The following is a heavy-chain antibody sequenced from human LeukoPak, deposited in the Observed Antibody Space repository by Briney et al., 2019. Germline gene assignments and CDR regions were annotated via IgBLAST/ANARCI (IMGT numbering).Heavy chain of an antibody. Sequence: PGGSLRLSCAASGFTFSSYTMNWVRQAPGKGLEWVSSISSRSSIYYADSMKGRFTISRDNAKNSLYLQMNSLRAEDTAVYYCAKSFWWFGEFSPFDYWGQGTLVTVSS. CDR2: ISSRSSI. D-gene: IGHD3-10*01. CDR1: GFTFSSYT. CDR3: AKSFWWFGEFSPFDY. V-gene: IGHV3-21*01. J-gene: IGHJ4*02.